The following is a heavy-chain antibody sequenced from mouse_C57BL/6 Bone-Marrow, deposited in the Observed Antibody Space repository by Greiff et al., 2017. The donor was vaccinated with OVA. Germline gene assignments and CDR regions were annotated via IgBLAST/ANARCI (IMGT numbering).Heavy chain of an antibody. CDR3: ARGAY. J-gene: IGHJ3*01. CDR2: IYPGDGDT. Sequence: VKLMESGAELVKPGASVKISCKASGYAFSNYWMNWVKQRPGKGLEWIGQIYPGDGDTNYNGKFTGKATLTADKSSSTAYMQLSSLASEDSAVYFCARGAYWGQGTLVTVSA. V-gene: IGHV1-80*01. CDR1: GYAFSNYW.